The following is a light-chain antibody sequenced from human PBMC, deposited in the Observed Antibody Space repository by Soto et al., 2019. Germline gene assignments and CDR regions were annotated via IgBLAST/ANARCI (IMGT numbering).Light chain of an antibody. CDR3: HQYGNSPQT. V-gene: IGKV3-20*01. J-gene: IGKJ1*01. Sequence: LAPSPFTRSLSPWERATLSCRASQSVSSSYLAWYQQKPGQAPRLLIYGASSRATGIPDRFSGSGSGTVFTLTINILEPDDFAVYYCHQYGNSPQTFGQGAMVDI. CDR2: GAS. CDR1: QSVSSSY.